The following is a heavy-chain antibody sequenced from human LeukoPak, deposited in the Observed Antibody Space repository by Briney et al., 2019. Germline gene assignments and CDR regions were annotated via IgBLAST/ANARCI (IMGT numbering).Heavy chain of an antibody. Sequence: PSETLSLTCTVSGGSISSYYWSWIRQPPGKGLEWIGYIYYSGSTNYNPSLKSRVTISVDTSKNQFSLKLRSVPAADTAVYSCARDHRGCSGGSCYNWFDPWGQGTLLTVSS. D-gene: IGHD2-15*01. V-gene: IGHV4-59*01. CDR1: GGSISSYY. CDR3: ARDHRGCSGGSCYNWFDP. CDR2: IYYSGST. J-gene: IGHJ5*02.